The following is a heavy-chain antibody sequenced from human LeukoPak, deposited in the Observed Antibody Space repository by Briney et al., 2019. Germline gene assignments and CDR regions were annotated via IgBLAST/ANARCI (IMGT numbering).Heavy chain of an antibody. CDR2: IYYSGST. D-gene: IGHD6-13*01. CDR3: ARGSAAGLRVYFGY. Sequence: SETLSLTCTVSGGSISSYHWTWIRQPPGKGLEWIGYIYYSGSTNYNPSLKSRVTILVDTSKNQFSLKLSSVTAADTAVYYCARGSAAGLRVYFGYWGQGTLVTVSS. V-gene: IGHV4-59*01. CDR1: GGSISSYH. J-gene: IGHJ4*02.